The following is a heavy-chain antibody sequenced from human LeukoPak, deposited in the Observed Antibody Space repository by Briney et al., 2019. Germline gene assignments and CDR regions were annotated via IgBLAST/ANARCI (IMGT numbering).Heavy chain of an antibody. Sequence: SETLSLTCTVSGGSISSYYWSGIRQPPGKGLEWIGYIYYSGSTNHNPSLKSRVTISVDTSKNQFSLKLSSVTAADTAVYYCARGFDYGAVYWGQGTLVTVSS. CDR3: ARGFDYGAVY. CDR2: IYYSGST. D-gene: IGHD4-17*01. J-gene: IGHJ4*02. CDR1: GGSISSYY. V-gene: IGHV4-59*01.